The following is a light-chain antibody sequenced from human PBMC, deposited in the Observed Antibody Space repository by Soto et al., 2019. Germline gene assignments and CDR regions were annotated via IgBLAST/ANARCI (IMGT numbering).Light chain of an antibody. J-gene: IGKJ1*01. CDR3: QQYYSWPRT. V-gene: IGKV3-15*01. CDR1: QSVSNN. Sequence: EIVLTQSPGTLSLSPGERATLSCRASQSVSNNYLAWYQQKPGQAPRLLIYGASTRATGIPVRFSGSGSGTEFTLSLDSLQSEDVAVYFCQQYYSWPRTFGQGTKVDIK. CDR2: GAS.